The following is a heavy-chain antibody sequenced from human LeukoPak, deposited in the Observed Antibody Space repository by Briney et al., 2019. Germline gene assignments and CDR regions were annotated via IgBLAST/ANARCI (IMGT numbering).Heavy chain of an antibody. CDR3: ARDPAAGMDY. D-gene: IGHD6-13*01. V-gene: IGHV4-30-2*01. J-gene: IGHJ4*02. Sequence: PSQTLSLTCAVSGGSISSGGYSWSWIRQPPGKGLEWIGYIYHSGSTYYNPSLKSRVTISVDRSKNQFSLKLSSVTAADTAVYYCARDPAAGMDYWGQGTLVTVSS. CDR2: IYHSGST. CDR1: GGSISSGGYS.